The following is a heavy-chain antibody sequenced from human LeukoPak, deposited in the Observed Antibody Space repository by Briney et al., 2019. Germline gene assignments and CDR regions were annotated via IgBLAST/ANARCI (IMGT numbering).Heavy chain of an antibody. CDR1: GFTVSSNY. J-gene: IGHJ6*02. V-gene: IGHV3-66*01. D-gene: IGHD3-10*01. Sequence: GGSLRLSCAASGFTVSSNYMSWVRQAPGKGLEWVSVIYSGGSTYYADSVKGRFTISRDNSKDTLYLQMNSLRAEDTAVYYCAREDGSGYLYYYGMDVWGQGTTVTVSS. CDR2: IYSGGST. CDR3: AREDGSGYLYYYGMDV.